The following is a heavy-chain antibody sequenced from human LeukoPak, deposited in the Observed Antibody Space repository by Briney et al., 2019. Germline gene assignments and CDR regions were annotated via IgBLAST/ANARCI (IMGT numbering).Heavy chain of an antibody. Sequence: SETLSLTCTVSGGSISSSSYYWGWIRQPPGTGLEWIGSIYYSGSTYYNPSLKSRVTISVDTSKNQFSLKLSSVTAADTAVYYCARALRYFDCDYFDYWGQGTLVTVSS. V-gene: IGHV4-39*07. CDR3: ARALRYFDCDYFDY. CDR2: IYYSGST. CDR1: GGSISSSSYY. D-gene: IGHD3-9*01. J-gene: IGHJ4*02.